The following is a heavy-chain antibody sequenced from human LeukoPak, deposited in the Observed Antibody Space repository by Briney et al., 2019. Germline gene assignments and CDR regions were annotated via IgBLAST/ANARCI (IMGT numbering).Heavy chain of an antibody. D-gene: IGHD3-22*01. CDR2: ISSSSSSTI. CDR1: GFTFSSYS. V-gene: IGHV3-48*04. CDR3: ARVEAPRDYYDSSGSFDY. J-gene: IGHJ4*02. Sequence: GGSLRLSCAASGFTFSSYSMNWVRQAPGKGLEWVSYISSSSSSTIYYADSVKGRFTNSRDNAKNSLYLQMNSLRAEDTAVYYCARVEAPRDYYDSSGSFDYWGQGTLVTVSS.